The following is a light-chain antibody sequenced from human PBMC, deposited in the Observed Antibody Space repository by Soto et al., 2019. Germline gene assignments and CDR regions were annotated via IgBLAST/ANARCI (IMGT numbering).Light chain of an antibody. Sequence: QSVLTQPLSVSAARGQKVTISCAGSSSNIGNNYVSWYQQLPGTAPKLLIYDNNKRPSGIPDRFSGSKSGTSATLGITGRQTGDEADYYCGTWDSSLSAGVVFGGGTKLTVL. V-gene: IGLV1-51*01. CDR1: SSNIGNNY. CDR2: DNN. CDR3: GTWDSSLSAGVV. J-gene: IGLJ2*01.